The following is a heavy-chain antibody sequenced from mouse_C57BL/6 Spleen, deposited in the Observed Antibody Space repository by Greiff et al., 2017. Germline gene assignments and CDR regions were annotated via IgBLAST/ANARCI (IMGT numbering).Heavy chain of an antibody. D-gene: IGHD1-1*01. CDR1: GYSITSGYY. CDR3: ARETTVVATNYFDY. Sequence: ESGPGLVKPSQSLSLTCSVPGYSITSGYYWNWIRQFPGNKLEWMGYISYDGSNNYNPSLKNRISITSDTSKNQFFLKLNSVTTEDTDTYYCARETTVVATNYFDYWGQGTTLTVSS. CDR2: ISYDGSN. V-gene: IGHV3-6*01. J-gene: IGHJ2*01.